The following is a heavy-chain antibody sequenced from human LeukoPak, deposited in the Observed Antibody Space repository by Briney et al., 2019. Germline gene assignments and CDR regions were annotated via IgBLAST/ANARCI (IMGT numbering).Heavy chain of an antibody. CDR3: AKDQVAGDGFLLFDY. J-gene: IGHJ4*02. V-gene: IGHV3-23*01. CDR2: ILGSGGRT. D-gene: IGHD5-24*01. Sequence: GGSLRLSCAASGFTFSTYGMSWVRQAPGKGLEWVSNILGSGGRTYYADSVKGRFTISRDNSKNTLYLQMNSLRAEDTAMCYCAKDQVAGDGFLLFDYWGQGTLVTVSS. CDR1: GFTFSTYG.